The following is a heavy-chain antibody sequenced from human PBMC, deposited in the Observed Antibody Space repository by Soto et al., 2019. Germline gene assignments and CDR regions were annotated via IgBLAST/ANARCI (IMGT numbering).Heavy chain of an antibody. CDR3: ATDGHYYGMDV. CDR1: GYTFTNYA. J-gene: IGHJ6*02. Sequence: ASVKVSCKASGYTFTNYALHWVRQAPGQRLEWMGWINAGNGNIRYSQNFQGRVTITRDASATTTYMELNSLRPEDTAVYYCATDGHYYGMDVWGQGTTVTVSS. CDR2: INAGNGNI. V-gene: IGHV1-3*01.